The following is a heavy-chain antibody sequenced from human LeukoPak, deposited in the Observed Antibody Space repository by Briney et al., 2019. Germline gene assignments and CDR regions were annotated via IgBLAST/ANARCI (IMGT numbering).Heavy chain of an antibody. J-gene: IGHJ4*02. CDR3: ARLPGDYGYPEGDY. V-gene: IGHV4-39*01. CDR1: GGSISSSSYY. CDR2: IYYTGST. Sequence: SETLSLTCTVSGGSISSSSYYWGWIRQPPGKGLEWIGSIYYTGSTYYNPSLKSRVTISVDTSKNQFSLKVSSVTAADTAVYHCARLPGDYGYPEGDYWGQGTLVTVSS. D-gene: IGHD4-17*01.